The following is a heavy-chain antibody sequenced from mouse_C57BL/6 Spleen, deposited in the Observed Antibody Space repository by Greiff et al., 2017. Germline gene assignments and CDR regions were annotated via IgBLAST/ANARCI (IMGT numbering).Heavy chain of an antibody. V-gene: IGHV1-74*01. D-gene: IGHD2-3*01. CDR3: AIRKWLLEDWYFDV. CDR2: IHPSDSDT. J-gene: IGHJ1*03. Sequence: VKLQQPGAELVKPGASVKVSCKASGYTFTSYWMHWVKQRPGQGLEWIGRIHPSDSDTNYNQKFKGKATLTVDKSSSTAYMQLSSLTSEDSAVYYCAIRKWLLEDWYFDVWGTGTTVTVSS. CDR1: GYTFTSYW.